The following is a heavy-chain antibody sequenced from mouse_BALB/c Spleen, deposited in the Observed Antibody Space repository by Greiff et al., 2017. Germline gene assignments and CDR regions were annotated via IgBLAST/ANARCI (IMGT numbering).Heavy chain of an antibody. CDR1: GFSLTDYG. CDR3: AKQYYRYDGGAMDY. D-gene: IGHD2-14*01. J-gene: IGHJ4*01. Sequence: VNVVESGPGLVAPSQSLSITCTVSGFSLTDYGVSWIRQPPGKGLEWLGVIWGGGSTYYNSALKSRLSISKDNSKSQVFLKMNSLQTDDTAMYYCAKQYYRYDGGAMDYWGQGTSVTVSS. CDR2: IWGGGST. V-gene: IGHV2-6-5*01.